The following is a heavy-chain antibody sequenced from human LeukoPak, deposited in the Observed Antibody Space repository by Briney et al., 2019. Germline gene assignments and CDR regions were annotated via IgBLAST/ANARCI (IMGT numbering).Heavy chain of an antibody. CDR2: IYYSGST. J-gene: IGHJ4*02. V-gene: IGHV4-39*07. CDR1: GGSISSSSFY. CDR3: ARCYYYDNSGYYRGVDY. Sequence: SETLSLTCTVSGGSISSSSFYWGWIRQPPGKGLEWIGSIYYSGSTYYNPSLKSRVTISVDTSKNQFSLKLSSVTAADTAIYYCARCYYYDNSGYYRGVDYWGQGTLVTVSS. D-gene: IGHD3-22*01.